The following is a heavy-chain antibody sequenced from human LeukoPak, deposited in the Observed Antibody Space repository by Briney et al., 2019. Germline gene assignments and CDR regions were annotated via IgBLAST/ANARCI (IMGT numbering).Heavy chain of an antibody. CDR3: ARVKGREGSTVIIDY. V-gene: IGHV4-59*02. Sequence: SETLSLTCTVSGASVSNYYWSWIRQSPGKGLEWIGYISHSGSVNYNPSLKSRVTMSVDTSKNQFSLKLSSVTAADTAVYYCARVKGREGSTVIIDYWGQGTLVTVSS. D-gene: IGHD3-10*01. CDR2: ISHSGSV. CDR1: GASVSNYY. J-gene: IGHJ4*02.